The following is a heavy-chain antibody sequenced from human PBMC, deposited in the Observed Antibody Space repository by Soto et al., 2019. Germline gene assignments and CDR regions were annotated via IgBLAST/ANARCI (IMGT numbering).Heavy chain of an antibody. V-gene: IGHV3-30*18. Sequence: QVQLVESGGGVVQPGRSLRLSCAASGFTFSSYGMHWVRQAPGKGLEWVEVISYDGSNKYYADSVKGRFTISIDNSKNTLYLQMNSLRAEDTAVYYCAKDRRWYYDFSGIWGQGTMVTVSS. D-gene: IGHD3-3*01. J-gene: IGHJ3*02. CDR3: AKDRRWYYDFSGI. CDR2: ISYDGSNK. CDR1: GFTFSSYG.